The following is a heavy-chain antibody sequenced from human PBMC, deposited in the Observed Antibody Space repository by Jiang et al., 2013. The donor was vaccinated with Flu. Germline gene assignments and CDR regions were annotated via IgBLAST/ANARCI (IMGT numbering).Heavy chain of an antibody. CDR2: LYVRGRA. D-gene: IGHD3-10*01. J-gene: IGHJ4*02. CDR3: ATLCRFGSGSCYFDY. V-gene: IGHV4-39*01. Sequence: GPGLVKPSETLSLTCTVSGDSISTSSYYWGWVRQPPGKGLEWIANLYVRGRANYNPPLKSRATISVDTSKNQFSLKMTSVTAADTAVYYCATLCRFGSGSCYFDYWGQGALVTVSS. CDR1: GDSISTSSYY.